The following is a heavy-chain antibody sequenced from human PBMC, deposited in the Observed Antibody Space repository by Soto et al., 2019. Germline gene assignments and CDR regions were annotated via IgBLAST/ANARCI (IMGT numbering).Heavy chain of an antibody. CDR1: GGTVSSYA. D-gene: IGHD3-9*01. Sequence: QVQLVQSGAEVKKPGSSVKVSCKASGGTVSSYAIIWVRQAPGQGLEWMGGIIPIFGTTNYAQKFQGRVTIYPEESTSTAYKELSSLRSDDTAVYYCARAPPPYYDILTGYLDYWGQGTLVTVSS. J-gene: IGHJ4*02. V-gene: IGHV1-69*01. CDR2: IIPIFGTT. CDR3: ARAPPPYYDILTGYLDY.